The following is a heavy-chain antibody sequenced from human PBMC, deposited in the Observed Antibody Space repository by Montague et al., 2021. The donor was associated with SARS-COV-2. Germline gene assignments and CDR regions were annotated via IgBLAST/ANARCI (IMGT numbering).Heavy chain of an antibody. J-gene: IGHJ6*02. CDR2: ISYDGSNK. D-gene: IGHD3-16*02. Sequence: SLRLSCAASGFTFSSYAMHWVRQAPGKGLEWVAVISYDGSNKYYADSVKGRFTISRDNSKNTLYLQMNGLRAEDTAVYYCARDRIGLRLGELSLREGYYGMDVWGQGTTVTVSS. CDR3: ARDRIGLRLGELSLREGYYGMDV. V-gene: IGHV3-30-3*01. CDR1: GFTFSSYA.